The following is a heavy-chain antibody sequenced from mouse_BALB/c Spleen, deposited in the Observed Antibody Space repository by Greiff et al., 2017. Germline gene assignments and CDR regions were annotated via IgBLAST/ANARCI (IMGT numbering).Heavy chain of an antibody. CDR3: ARENDGYSWFAY. V-gene: IGHV5-4*02. D-gene: IGHD2-3*01. CDR2: ISDGGSYT. Sequence: EVMLVESGGGLVKPGGSLKLSCAASGFTFSDYYMYWVRQTPEKRLEWVATISDGGSYTYYPDSVKGRFTISRDNAKNNLYLQMSSLKSEDTAMYYCARENDGYSWFAYWGQGTLVTVSA. CDR1: GFTFSDYY. J-gene: IGHJ3*01.